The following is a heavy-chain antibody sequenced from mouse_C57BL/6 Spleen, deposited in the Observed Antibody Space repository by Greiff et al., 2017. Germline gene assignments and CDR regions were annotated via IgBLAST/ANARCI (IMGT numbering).Heavy chain of an antibody. V-gene: IGHV1-61*01. D-gene: IGHD2-1*01. CDR2: IYPSDSET. Sequence: QVQLQQPGAELVRPGSSVKLSCKASGYTFTSYWMDWVKQRPGQGLEWIGNIYPSDSETHYNQKFKDKATLTVDKSSSTAYMQLSSLTSEDSAVYYCAPEGGNPFSYWGQGTLVTVSA. J-gene: IGHJ3*01. CDR3: APEGGNPFSY. CDR1: GYTFTSYW.